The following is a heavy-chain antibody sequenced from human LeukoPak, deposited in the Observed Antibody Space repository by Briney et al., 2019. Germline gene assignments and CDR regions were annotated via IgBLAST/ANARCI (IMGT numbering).Heavy chain of an antibody. CDR2: ISSSGRTI. Sequence: GSLRLSCSVSGFTFSSYEMKWVRQAPGKGLEWISYISSSGRTIHYADSVKGRFTISRDNARSSLYLQMNSLRAEDTAVYYCVSGYLYGNYWGQGTLVTVSS. V-gene: IGHV3-48*03. CDR1: GFTFSSYE. CDR3: VSGYLYGNY. D-gene: IGHD3-22*01. J-gene: IGHJ4*02.